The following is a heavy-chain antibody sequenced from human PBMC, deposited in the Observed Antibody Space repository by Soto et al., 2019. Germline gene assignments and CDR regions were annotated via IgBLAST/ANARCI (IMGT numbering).Heavy chain of an antibody. V-gene: IGHV1-18*01. J-gene: IGHJ3*02. CDR1: GYTFTSYG. D-gene: IGHD4-17*01. Sequence: ASVKVSCKASGYTFTSYGISWVRQAPGQGLEWMGWISAYNGNTNYAQKLQGRVTMTTDTSTSTAYMELRSLRSDDTAVYYCARDFSPGLDNDAFDIWGQGTMVIVS. CDR2: ISAYNGNT. CDR3: ARDFSPGLDNDAFDI.